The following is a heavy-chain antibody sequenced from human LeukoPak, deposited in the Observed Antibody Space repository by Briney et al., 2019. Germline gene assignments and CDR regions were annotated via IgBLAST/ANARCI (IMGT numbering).Heavy chain of an antibody. CDR1: GYTFTSYD. CDR3: ARDMTTQGSREGIFDY. Sequence: ASVKVSCKASGYTFTSYDINWVRQAPGQGLEWMGIINPSGTSSTTQKLHGRITMTRDMSTGTVYMELSSLRSEDTAVYYCARDMTTQGSREGIFDYWGQGTLVTVSS. CDR2: INPSGTS. D-gene: IGHD3-10*01. J-gene: IGHJ4*02. V-gene: IGHV1-46*04.